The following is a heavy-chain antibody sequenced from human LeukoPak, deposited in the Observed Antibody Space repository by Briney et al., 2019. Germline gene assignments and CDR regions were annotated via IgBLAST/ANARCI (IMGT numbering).Heavy chain of an antibody. CDR2: IIPIFGTA. Sequence: SVKVSCKASGGTFSSYAISWVRQAPGQGLEWMGGIIPIFGTANYAQKFQGRVTITADKSTSTAYMELSSLRSEDTAVYYCAPLGYDSSGYYYTGDYWGQGTLVTVSS. V-gene: IGHV1-69*06. CDR3: APLGYDSSGYYYTGDY. D-gene: IGHD3-22*01. CDR1: GGTFSSYA. J-gene: IGHJ4*02.